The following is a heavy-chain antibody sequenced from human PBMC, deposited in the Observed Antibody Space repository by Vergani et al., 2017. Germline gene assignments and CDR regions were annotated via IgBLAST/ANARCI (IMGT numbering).Heavy chain of an antibody. J-gene: IGHJ4*02. CDR2: ISGSGGST. V-gene: IGHV3-23*01. D-gene: IGHD3-3*01. CDR1: GFTFSSYA. Sequence: EVQLLESGGGLVQPGGSLRLSCAASGFTFSSYAMSWVRQAPGKGLEWVSAISGSGGSTYYAYSVKGRFTITRDNSKNTLYLQMNSLRAEDTAVYYCAGMNGESGWLLYRYFDYWGQGTLVTVSS. CDR3: AGMNGESGWLLYRYFDY.